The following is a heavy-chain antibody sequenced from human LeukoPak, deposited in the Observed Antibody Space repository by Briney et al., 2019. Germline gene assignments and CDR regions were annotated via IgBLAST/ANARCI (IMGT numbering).Heavy chain of an antibody. Sequence: SETLSLTCTVSGGSISSYYWIWIRQPPGKGLEWIGYIYYSGSTNYNPSLKSRVTISVDTSKNQFSLKLSSVTAADTAVYYCARATLGSYGELTYFDYWGQGTLVTVSS. CDR3: ARATLGSYGELTYFDY. V-gene: IGHV4-59*01. D-gene: IGHD1-26*01. J-gene: IGHJ4*02. CDR2: IYYSGST. CDR1: GGSISSYY.